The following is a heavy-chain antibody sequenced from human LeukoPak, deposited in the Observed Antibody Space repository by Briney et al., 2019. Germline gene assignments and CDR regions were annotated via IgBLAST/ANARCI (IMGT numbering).Heavy chain of an antibody. V-gene: IGHV4-59*01. Sequence: PSETLSLTCTVSGDSISNSYWSWIRQPPGKGLEWVGYTYNSGSTNYNPSLKSRVTISVDTSKNQFSLKLSSVTAADTAVYYCATEEGLRNQGPLNFDYWGQGTLVTVSS. CDR2: TYNSGST. CDR3: ATEEGLRNQGPLNFDY. CDR1: GDSISNSY. J-gene: IGHJ4*02. D-gene: IGHD1-14*01.